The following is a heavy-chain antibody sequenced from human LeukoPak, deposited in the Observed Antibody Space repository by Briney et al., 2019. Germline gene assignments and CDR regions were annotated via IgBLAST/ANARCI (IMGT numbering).Heavy chain of an antibody. V-gene: IGHV4-59*08. Sequence: SETLSLTCTVSGGSISSYYWSWIRQPPGKGLEWIGYIYYSGSTNYNPSLKSRVTMSVDTSKNQFSLKLSSVTAADTAVYYCARVGGTNYYYYGMDVWGQGTTVTVS. D-gene: IGHD3-10*01. J-gene: IGHJ6*02. CDR3: ARVGGTNYYYYGMDV. CDR2: IYYSGST. CDR1: GGSISSYY.